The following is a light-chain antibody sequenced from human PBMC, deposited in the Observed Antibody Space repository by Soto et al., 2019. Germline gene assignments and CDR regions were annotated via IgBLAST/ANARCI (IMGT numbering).Light chain of an antibody. CDR2: SNY. J-gene: IGLJ1*01. CDR3: AAWDDILNGYV. CDR1: SSNIESNT. V-gene: IGLV1-44*01. Sequence: QSVLTQPPSASGTPGQMVTISCSGSSSNIESNTVTWYQQLPGTAPKLVIYSNYDRPSGVPDRFSGSTSGTSASLVIRGLQSEDEADYYCAAWDDILNGYVFGGGTKVTVL.